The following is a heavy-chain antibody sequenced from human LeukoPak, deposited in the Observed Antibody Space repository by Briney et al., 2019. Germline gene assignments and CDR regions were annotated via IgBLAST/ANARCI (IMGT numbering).Heavy chain of an antibody. V-gene: IGHV3-21*01. J-gene: IGHJ3*02. D-gene: IGHD1-26*01. CDR1: GFTFSDYS. Sequence: GGSLRLSCAASGFTFSDYSINWVRQAPGKGLEWVSSISGTSSYIYYAESLKGRFTISRDHAENSLYLQMNSLRAEDTSVYYCARVGATTWGAFDIWGQGTMVTVSS. CDR2: ISGTSSYI. CDR3: ARVGATTWGAFDI.